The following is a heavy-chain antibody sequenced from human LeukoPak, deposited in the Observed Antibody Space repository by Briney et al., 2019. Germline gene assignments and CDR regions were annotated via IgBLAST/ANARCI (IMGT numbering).Heavy chain of an antibody. CDR2: ISSSSSYI. Sequence: GGSPRLSCAASGFTFSSYSMNWVRQAPGKGLEWVSSISSSSSYIYYADSVKGRFTISRDNSKNTLYLQMNSLRVEDTAVYYCARAKPKNMVRGLIMRRESQYYFDYWGQGTLVTVSS. CDR1: GFTFSSYS. CDR3: ARAKPKNMVRGLIMRRESQYYFDY. J-gene: IGHJ4*02. D-gene: IGHD3-10*01. V-gene: IGHV3-21*01.